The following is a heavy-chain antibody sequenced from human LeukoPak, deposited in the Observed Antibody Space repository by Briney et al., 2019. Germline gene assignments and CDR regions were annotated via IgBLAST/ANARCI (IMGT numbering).Heavy chain of an antibody. CDR1: GGSFSGYY. J-gene: IGHJ5*02. Sequence: SETLSPTCAVYGGSFSGYYWSWIRQPPGKGLEWIGEINHSGSTNYNPSLKSRVTISVDTSKNQFSLKLSSVTAADTAVYYCARLVGVAPPANWFDPWGQGTLVTVSS. CDR3: ARLVGVAPPANWFDP. CDR2: INHSGST. D-gene: IGHD3-3*01. V-gene: IGHV4-34*01.